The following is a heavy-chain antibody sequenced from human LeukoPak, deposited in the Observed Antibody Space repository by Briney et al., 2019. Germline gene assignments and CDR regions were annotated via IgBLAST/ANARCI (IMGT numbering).Heavy chain of an antibody. CDR2: IHYSGST. D-gene: IGHD3-22*01. J-gene: IGHJ4*02. CDR1: GGSISGYY. Sequence: PSETLSLTCTVSGGSISGYYWIWIRQPPGKGPEYIAYIHYSGSTDYNPSLKSRVIISLDMSKNQFSLKLSSVTAADTAVYYCARLDSSGYAYFDSWGQGTPVTVSS. V-gene: IGHV4-59*08. CDR3: ARLDSSGYAYFDS.